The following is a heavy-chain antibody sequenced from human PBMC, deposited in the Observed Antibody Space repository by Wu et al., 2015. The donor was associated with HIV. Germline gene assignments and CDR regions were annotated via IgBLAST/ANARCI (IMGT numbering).Heavy chain of an antibody. Sequence: QGRLKQFGPQVKKPGDSVTVSCKTSGYPFGGYFLHWVRQAPGQGLEWMGWISGGTGDTRYAQKFQARVTLTTDISITTTYMELRGLESDDTAVYYCAKTRSVAGSFADGNDYWGQGTLVTVSS. CDR3: AKTRSVAGSFADGNDY. V-gene: IGHV1-2*02. D-gene: IGHD6-19*01. CDR2: ISGGTGDT. CDR1: GYPFGGYF. J-gene: IGHJ4*02.